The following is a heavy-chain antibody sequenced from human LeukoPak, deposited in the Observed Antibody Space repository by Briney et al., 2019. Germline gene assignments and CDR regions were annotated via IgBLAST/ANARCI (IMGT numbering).Heavy chain of an antibody. V-gene: IGHV4-34*01. Sequence: SETLSLTCAVYGGSFSGYYWSWIRQPPGKGLEWIGEINHSGSTNYNPSLKSRVTISVDTSKNQFSLKLSSVTAADTAVYYCARVGRDIAARVGAFDIWGQGTMVTVSS. CDR2: INHSGST. CDR3: ARVGRDIAARVGAFDI. D-gene: IGHD6-6*01. CDR1: GGSFSGYY. J-gene: IGHJ3*02.